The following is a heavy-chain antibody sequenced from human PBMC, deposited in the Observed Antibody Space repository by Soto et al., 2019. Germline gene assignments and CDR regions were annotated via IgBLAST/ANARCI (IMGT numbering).Heavy chain of an antibody. Sequence: ASVKVSCKTSGYSFTKYGLHWVRQAPGQRLEWMGWINPGNGDTKYSQKFQGRVTITRDTSATTAYMELSSLRSEDSAVFYCARTDCGSTSGYNYYYYGMDVWGQGTTVTVSS. CDR1: GYSFTKYG. CDR3: ARTDCGSTSGYNYYYYGMDV. CDR2: INPGNGDT. V-gene: IGHV1-3*01. D-gene: IGHD2-2*01. J-gene: IGHJ6*02.